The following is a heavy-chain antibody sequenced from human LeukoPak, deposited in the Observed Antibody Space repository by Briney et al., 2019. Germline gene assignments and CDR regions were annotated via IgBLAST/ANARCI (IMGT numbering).Heavy chain of an antibody. Sequence: ASVKVSCKASGYTFTGYYMHWVRPAPGQGLAWMGWINPNSGGTNYAQKFQGRVTMTRDTSISTAYMELSRLRSDDTAVYYCARSANPGYSSSWAFDVWGQGTLVTVFS. CDR3: ARSANPGYSSSWAFDV. CDR1: GYTFTGYY. D-gene: IGHD6-13*01. J-gene: IGHJ4*02. V-gene: IGHV1-2*02. CDR2: INPNSGGT.